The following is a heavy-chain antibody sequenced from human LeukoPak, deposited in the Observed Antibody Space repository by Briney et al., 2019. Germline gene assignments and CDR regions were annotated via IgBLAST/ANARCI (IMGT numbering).Heavy chain of an antibody. D-gene: IGHD6-19*01. CDR1: GYIFTSYW. J-gene: IGHJ4*02. CDR3: ARYTSGWFMQDY. Sequence: GESLRISCKGSGYIFTSYWIAWVRQMPGKGLEWMGIIYPADSDTRYSPSFQGQVTISADKSISTAYLQWSSLKASDTAIYYCARYTSGWFMQDYWGQGTLVTVSS. V-gene: IGHV5-51*01. CDR2: IYPADSDT.